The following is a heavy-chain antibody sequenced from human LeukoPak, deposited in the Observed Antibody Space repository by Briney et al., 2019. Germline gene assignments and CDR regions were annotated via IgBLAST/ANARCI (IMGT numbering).Heavy chain of an antibody. J-gene: IGHJ3*02. V-gene: IGHV4-38-2*02. CDR2: ISHSGSP. D-gene: IGHD3-22*01. CDR1: GYSISSGYY. CDR3: ARGPYSYDSSGAFDI. Sequence: SETLSLTCTVSGYSISSGYYWGWIRQPPGKGLEWIGSISHSGSPYYNPSLKSRVTISVHTSKNQFSLKLSSVTAADTAVYYCARGPYSYDSSGAFDIWGQGTMVTVSS.